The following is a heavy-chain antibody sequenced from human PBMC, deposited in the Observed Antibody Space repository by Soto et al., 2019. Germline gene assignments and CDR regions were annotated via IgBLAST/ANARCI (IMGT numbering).Heavy chain of an antibody. CDR1: GFTFSSYS. CDR2: IKSKTDGGTT. D-gene: IGHD6-19*01. J-gene: IGHJ6*02. V-gene: IGHV3-15*01. CDR3: TTVSCSSGWYGCYYYYGMDV. Sequence: PGGSLRLSCAASGFTFSSYSMSWVRQAPGKGLEWVGRIKSKTDGGTTDYAAPVKGRFTISRDDSKNTLYLQMNSLKTEDTAVYYCTTVSCSSGWYGCYYYYGMDVWGQGTTVTVSS.